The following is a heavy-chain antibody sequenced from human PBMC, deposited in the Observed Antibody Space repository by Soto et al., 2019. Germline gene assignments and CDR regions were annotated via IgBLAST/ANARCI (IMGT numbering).Heavy chain of an antibody. J-gene: IGHJ5*02. CDR2: INHSGST. Sequence: QVQLQQWGAGLLKPSETLSLTCAVYGGSFSGYYWSWIRQPPGKGLEWIGEINHSGSTNYNPSLLSRVTISVGTSKNQFSLKLSSVTAADTAVYYCARGSPRANTVVVVAALSWFDPWGQGTLVTVSS. CDR3: ARGSPRANTVVVVAALSWFDP. D-gene: IGHD2-15*01. V-gene: IGHV4-34*01. CDR1: GGSFSGYY.